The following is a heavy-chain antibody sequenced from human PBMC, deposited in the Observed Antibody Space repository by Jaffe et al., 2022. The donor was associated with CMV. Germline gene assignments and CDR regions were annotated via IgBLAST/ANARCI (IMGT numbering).Heavy chain of an antibody. CDR2: IYWNDDK. Sequence: QITLKESGPTLVKPTQTLTLTCTFSGFSLSTSGVGVGWIRQPPGKALEWLALIYWNDDKRYSPSLKSRLTITKDTSKNQVVLTMTNMDPVDTATYYCAHIFPDGYNHLFDYWGQGTLVTVSS. D-gene: IGHD5-12*01. CDR3: AHIFPDGYNHLFDY. V-gene: IGHV2-5*01. CDR1: GFSLSTSGVG. J-gene: IGHJ4*02.